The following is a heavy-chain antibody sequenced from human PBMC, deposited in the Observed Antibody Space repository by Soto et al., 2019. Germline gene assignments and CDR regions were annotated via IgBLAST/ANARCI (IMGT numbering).Heavy chain of an antibody. CDR1: GLFFSSYS. CDR3: VTPTFGGVLGRSYFQY. Sequence: PGGSLRLSCATSGLFFSSYSINWVRQAPGKGLEWVSSITGGRGQADYADSVQGRFTISRENAKSSVHLQMDRLRVEDTAVYYCVTPTFGGVLGRSYFQYRAPGTLVPASS. J-gene: IGHJ4*02. V-gene: IGHV3-21*06. CDR2: ITGGRGQA. D-gene: IGHD3-16*01.